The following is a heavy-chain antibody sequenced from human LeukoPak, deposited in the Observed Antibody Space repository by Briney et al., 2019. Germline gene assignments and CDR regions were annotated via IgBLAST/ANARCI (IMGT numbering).Heavy chain of an antibody. Sequence: GGSLTLSCAPSGFTFSSYAMHWVRQAPGEGLEYVSSISSSGGSTYYANSVKGRFTICRDNSKNTLYLQMGSLRAEDMGVYYCARDRRLEGSYYYYSGMDVWGQGTTVTVSS. V-gene: IGHV3-64*01. CDR2: ISSSGGST. CDR3: ARDRRLEGSYYYYSGMDV. J-gene: IGHJ6*02. CDR1: GFTFSSYA. D-gene: IGHD3-10*01.